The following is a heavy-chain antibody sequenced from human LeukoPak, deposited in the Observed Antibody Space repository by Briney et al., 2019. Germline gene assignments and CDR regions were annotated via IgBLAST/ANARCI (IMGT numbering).Heavy chain of an antibody. Sequence: SVKVSCKASGGTFSSYAISWVRQAPGQGLEWMGRIIPIFGTANYAQKFQGRVTITTDESTSTAYMELSSLRSEDTAVYYCASHLVYGSGSYYNCPGESNYWGQGTLVTVSS. J-gene: IGHJ4*02. D-gene: IGHD3-10*01. CDR1: GGTFSSYA. V-gene: IGHV1-69*05. CDR3: ASHLVYGSGSYYNCPGESNY. CDR2: IIPIFGTA.